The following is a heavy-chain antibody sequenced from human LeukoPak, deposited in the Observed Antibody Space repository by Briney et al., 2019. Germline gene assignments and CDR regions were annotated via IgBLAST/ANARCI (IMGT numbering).Heavy chain of an antibody. Sequence: EGSLRLSCAASGFTFTSYGMHWVRQAPGKGLEWVAFIRYDGRNKYYVDSVKGRFTISRDNSKNTLYLQMNSLRAEDTAVYYCAKWADMTTNWFDPWGQGTLVTVSS. D-gene: IGHD4-11*01. V-gene: IGHV3-30*02. CDR1: GFTFTSYG. J-gene: IGHJ5*02. CDR2: IRYDGRNK. CDR3: AKWADMTTNWFDP.